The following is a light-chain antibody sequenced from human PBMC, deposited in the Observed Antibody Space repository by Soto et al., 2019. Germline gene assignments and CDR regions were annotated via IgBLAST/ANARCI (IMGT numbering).Light chain of an antibody. V-gene: IGLV7-43*01. CDR1: TGAVTSGYY. CDR3: LRWYGRAYF. J-gene: IGLJ1*01. Sequence: QAVVTQEPSLTVSPGRTVTLTCASSTGAVTSGYYPNWFQQKPGQPPRALIYSRNKKHSWTPARFSGSLLGGKAALTLSGVQREDEAEYYCLRWYGRAYFFGTGRKVTVL. CDR2: SRN.